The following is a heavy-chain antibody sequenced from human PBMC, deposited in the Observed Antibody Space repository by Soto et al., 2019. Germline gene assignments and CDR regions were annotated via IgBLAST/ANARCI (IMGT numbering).Heavy chain of an antibody. D-gene: IGHD2-2*01. J-gene: IGHJ5*02. Sequence: SVKVSCKASGGTFSSYAISWVRQAPGQGLEWMGGIIPIFGTANYAQKFQGRVTITADESTSTAYMELSSLRSEDTAVYYCARAPGRYCSSTSCYRKYNWFDPWGQGTLVTVSS. V-gene: IGHV1-69*13. CDR3: ARAPGRYCSSTSCYRKYNWFDP. CDR2: IIPIFGTA. CDR1: GGTFSSYA.